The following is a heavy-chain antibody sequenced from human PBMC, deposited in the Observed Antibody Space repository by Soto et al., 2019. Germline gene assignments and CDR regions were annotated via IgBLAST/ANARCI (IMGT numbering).Heavy chain of an antibody. CDR2: IDPSDSYT. V-gene: IGHV5-10-1*01. J-gene: IGHJ6*02. Sequence: GESLKISCKGSGYSFTSYWIGWVRQMPGKGLEWMGRIDPSDSYTNYSPSFQGHVTISADKSISTAYLQWSSLKASDTAMYYCARQHCSSTSCQRSTGMDVWGQGTTVTVSS. CDR1: GYSFTSYW. D-gene: IGHD2-2*01. CDR3: ARQHCSSTSCQRSTGMDV.